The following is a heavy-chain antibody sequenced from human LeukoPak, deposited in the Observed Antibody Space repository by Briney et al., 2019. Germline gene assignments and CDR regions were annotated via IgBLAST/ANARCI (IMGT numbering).Heavy chain of an antibody. V-gene: IGHV4-38-2*01. Sequence: SKTLSLTCAVSGYSISSGYYWGWIRQPPGKGLEYIGSVHHSADTYYNPSLKSRVTMSIDTSKNQFSLKLNSVTAADTAVYYCARYGHWFDPWGQGTLVTVSP. CDR3: ARYGHWFDP. D-gene: IGHD3-10*01. CDR1: GYSISSGYY. J-gene: IGHJ5*02. CDR2: VHHSADT.